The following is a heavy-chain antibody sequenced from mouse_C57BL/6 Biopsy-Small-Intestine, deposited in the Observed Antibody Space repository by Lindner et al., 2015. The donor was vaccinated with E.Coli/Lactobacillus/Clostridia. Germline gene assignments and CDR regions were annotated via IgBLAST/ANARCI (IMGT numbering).Heavy chain of an antibody. Sequence: VQLQESGPELVKPGASVKISCKASGYAFSSSWMNWVKQRPGKGLEWIGRIYPGDGDTNYNGKFKGKATLTADKSSSTAYMELRSLTSEDSAVYFCARKGGLTSGYFDYWGQGTTLTVSS. CDR3: ARKGGLTSGYFDY. J-gene: IGHJ2*01. CDR1: GYAFSSSW. CDR2: IYPGDGDT. D-gene: IGHD1-3*01. V-gene: IGHV1-82*01.